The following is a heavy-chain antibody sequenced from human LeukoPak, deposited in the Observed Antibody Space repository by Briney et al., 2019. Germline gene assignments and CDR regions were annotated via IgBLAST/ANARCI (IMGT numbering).Heavy chain of an antibody. V-gene: IGHV4-4*07. CDR1: GGSINNYY. Sequence: SGTLSLTCTVSGGSINNYYWSWIRQPAGKALEWIGHIYTTGSTNYNPSLKSRVTMSVDTSKSQFSLKLSSVTAADTAVYYCARCILRGVDAFDLWGQGTMVTVPS. CDR3: ARCILRGVDAFDL. J-gene: IGHJ3*01. CDR2: IYTTGST. D-gene: IGHD2-21*01.